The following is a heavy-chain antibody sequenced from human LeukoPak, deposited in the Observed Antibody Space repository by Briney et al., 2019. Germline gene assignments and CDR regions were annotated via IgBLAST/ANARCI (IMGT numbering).Heavy chain of an antibody. V-gene: IGHV3-30*18. D-gene: IGHD3-22*01. CDR2: ISYDGSNK. CDR3: AKPVSLYYYDSSGYYWDY. J-gene: IGHJ4*02. Sequence: GGSLRLSCAASGFTFSSYGMHWVRQAPGKGLEWVAVISYDGSNKYYADSVKGRFTISRDNSKNTLYLQMNSLRAEDTAVYYCAKPVSLYYYDSSGYYWDYWGQGTLVTVSS. CDR1: GFTFSSYG.